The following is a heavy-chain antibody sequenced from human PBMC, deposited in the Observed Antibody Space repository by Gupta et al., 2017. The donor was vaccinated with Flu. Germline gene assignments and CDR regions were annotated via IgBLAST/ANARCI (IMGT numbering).Heavy chain of an antibody. V-gene: IGHV3-11*06. CDR1: GVTISDCH. J-gene: IGHJ1*01. Sequence: VQLVESGGDLVQPGGSLRSSCAAPGVTISDCHMGWVRQGPGRGLEWLSYIGSGGNTDYAESVRGRFTISRDNAKNTLYLQMNNLRDEDTAVYYCARDFDWAFQHWGQGILVTVSS. CDR2: IGSGGNT. D-gene: IGHD3-9*01. CDR3: ARDFDWAFQH.